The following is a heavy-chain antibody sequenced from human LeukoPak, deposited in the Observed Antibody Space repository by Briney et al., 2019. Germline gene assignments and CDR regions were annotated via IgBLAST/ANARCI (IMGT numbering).Heavy chain of an antibody. CDR3: ARDDALGDNALDI. CDR1: GFTFSSYG. J-gene: IGHJ3*02. CDR2: ILNDGSEE. Sequence: GGSLRLSCAASGFTFSSYGMHWVRQAPGKGLEWVAVILNDGSEEKYADSVKVQFTISRDNSKNTLFLQMNRLRAEDTVVYYCARDDALGDNALDIWGQGTMVTVSS. V-gene: IGHV3-33*01. D-gene: IGHD3-16*01.